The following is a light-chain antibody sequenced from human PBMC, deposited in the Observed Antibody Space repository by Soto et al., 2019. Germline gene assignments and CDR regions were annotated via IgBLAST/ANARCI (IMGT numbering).Light chain of an antibody. V-gene: IGKV1-17*03. J-gene: IGKJ4*01. Sequence: DIQMTQSPSAMSASVGDRVTITCRASQDISSYLAWFQQKPGKVPKRLIYAASSLQSGVPARFSGSGSGTEFPLTIGSLQPADFATYYCIQHKSYPLTFGGGIKVEIK. CDR1: QDISSY. CDR2: AAS. CDR3: IQHKSYPLT.